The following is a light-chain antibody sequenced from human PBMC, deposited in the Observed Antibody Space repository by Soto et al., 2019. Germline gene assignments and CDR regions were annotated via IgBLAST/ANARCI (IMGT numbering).Light chain of an antibody. CDR2: GAS. J-gene: IGKJ4*02. CDR3: QQSYTAPLT. CDR1: QSVNNN. Sequence: ERVVTQSPVTLSVSPGERATLSCSASQSVNNNLAWYQQKVGQAPGLLIYGASSLQSGVPSRFSGIGSGTDFTLTISSLQPEDFATYYCQQSYTAPLTFGGGTKVDI. V-gene: IGKV3-15*01.